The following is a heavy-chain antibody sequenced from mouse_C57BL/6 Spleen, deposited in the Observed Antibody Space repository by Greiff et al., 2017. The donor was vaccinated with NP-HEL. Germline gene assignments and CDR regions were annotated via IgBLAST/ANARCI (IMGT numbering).Heavy chain of an antibody. CDR1: GFNIKDYY. D-gene: IGHD2-4*01. CDR2: IDPEDGGT. V-gene: IGHV14-2*01. CDR3: AFYDYDDEGYAMDY. Sequence: VQLQQSGAELVKPGASVKLSCTASGFNIKDYYMHWVKQRTEQGLEWIGRIDPEDGGTKYAPKFQGKATITAGTSSNTAYLQLSSLTSEDTAVDSCAFYDYDDEGYAMDYWSQGTSVTVSS. J-gene: IGHJ4*01.